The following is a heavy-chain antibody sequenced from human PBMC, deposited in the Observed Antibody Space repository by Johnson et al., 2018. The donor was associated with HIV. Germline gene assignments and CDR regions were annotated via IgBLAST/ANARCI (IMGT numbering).Heavy chain of an antibody. D-gene: IGHD3-10*01. J-gene: IGHJ3*02. V-gene: IGHV3-9*01. CDR1: GFTFDDYA. Sequence: LVESGGGLVQPGKSLRLSCAASGFTFDDYAFHWVRQAPGKGLEWVSGISWNGGTLGYADSVKGRFTISRDNAKNSLLLQMNSLRPEDKALYYCVRSLLWFREFNDAFDIWGQGTMVTVSS. CDR3: VRSLLWFREFNDAFDI. CDR2: ISWNGGTL.